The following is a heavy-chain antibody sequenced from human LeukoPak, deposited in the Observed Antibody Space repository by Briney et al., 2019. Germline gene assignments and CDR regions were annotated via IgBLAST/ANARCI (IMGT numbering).Heavy chain of an antibody. CDR2: ISVDGGST. CDR1: GFTFSRFG. J-gene: IGHJ4*02. D-gene: IGHD6-6*01. Sequence: GGSLRLSCAASGFTFSRFGMNWVRQAPGKGLEWVSGISVDGGSTHYADSVKGRFTISRDNSKNTLYLQMNSLRAEDTAVYYCARDGGLAPYSSSTPFDYWGQGTLVTVSS. V-gene: IGHV3-23*01. CDR3: ARDGGLAPYSSSTPFDY.